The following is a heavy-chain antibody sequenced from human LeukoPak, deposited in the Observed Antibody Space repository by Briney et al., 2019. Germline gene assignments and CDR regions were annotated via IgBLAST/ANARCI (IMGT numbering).Heavy chain of an antibody. D-gene: IGHD3-16*01. CDR1: GFTFSSYW. J-gene: IGHJ4*02. Sequence: GGSLRLSCAASGFTFSSYWMHWVRQAPGKGLEWVSAISGSGGSTYYADSVKGRFTISRDNSKNTLYLQMNSLRAEDTAVYYCAKDASFYMITSASFDYWGQGTLVTVSS. V-gene: IGHV3-23*01. CDR3: AKDASFYMITSASFDY. CDR2: ISGSGGST.